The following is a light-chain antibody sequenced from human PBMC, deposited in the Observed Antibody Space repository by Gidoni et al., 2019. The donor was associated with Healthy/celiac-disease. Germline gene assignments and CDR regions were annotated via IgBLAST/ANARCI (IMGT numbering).Light chain of an antibody. J-gene: IGKJ1*01. Sequence: DIVMTQSPLSLPVTPGEPASISCRSSQSLLHSTGYTYLDWYLQKPVQSPQLLIYLGSNRASGVPDRFSGSGSGTDFTLKISRVEAEDVGVYYCMQALQTPRTFGQGTKVEIK. V-gene: IGKV2-28*01. CDR3: MQALQTPRT. CDR1: QSLLHSTGYTY. CDR2: LGS.